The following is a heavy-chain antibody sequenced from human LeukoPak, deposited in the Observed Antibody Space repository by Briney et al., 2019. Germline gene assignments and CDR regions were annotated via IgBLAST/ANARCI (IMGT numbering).Heavy chain of an antibody. CDR3: ARDRDWNSGFDY. CDR1: GFTVSSNY. Sequence: GGSLRLSCAASGFTVSSNYMSWVRQAPGKGLEWVSVIYSGGSTYYADSVKGRFTISRDNARKSLYLQMNSLRAEDTAVYYCARDRDWNSGFDYWGQGTPVTVSS. J-gene: IGHJ4*02. V-gene: IGHV3-53*01. D-gene: IGHD1-7*01. CDR2: IYSGGST.